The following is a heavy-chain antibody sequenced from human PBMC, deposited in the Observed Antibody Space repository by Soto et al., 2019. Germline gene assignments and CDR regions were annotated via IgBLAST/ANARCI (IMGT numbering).Heavy chain of an antibody. V-gene: IGHV3-23*01. Sequence: PGGSLRLSCAASGLTFSSYAMSWVRQAPGKGLEWVSHISNSGRSTKYADSVKGRFTISRDNSKNTLYLQMNSLRAEDTAIYYCAKDAMAYYDFWSWGQRTLVAVSS. D-gene: IGHD3-3*01. CDR2: ISNSGRST. J-gene: IGHJ4*02. CDR3: AKDAMAYYDFWS. CDR1: GLTFSSYA.